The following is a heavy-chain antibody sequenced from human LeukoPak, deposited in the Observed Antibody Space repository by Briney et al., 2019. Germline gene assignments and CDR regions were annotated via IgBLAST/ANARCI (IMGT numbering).Heavy chain of an antibody. Sequence: PGGSLRLSCAASGFTFSSYWMSWVRQAPGKGLEWVANIKQDGSGKYYVDSVKGRFTISRDNAKNSLYLQMNSLRAEDTAVYYCAGEMEVIVATFDYWGQGTLVTVSS. CDR2: IKQDGSGK. CDR3: AGEMEVIVATFDY. CDR1: GFTFSSYW. D-gene: IGHD5-12*01. J-gene: IGHJ4*02. V-gene: IGHV3-7*01.